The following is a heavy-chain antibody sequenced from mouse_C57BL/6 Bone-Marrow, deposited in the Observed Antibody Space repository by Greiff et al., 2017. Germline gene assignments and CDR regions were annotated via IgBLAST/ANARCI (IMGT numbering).Heavy chain of an antibody. V-gene: IGHV8-12*01. Sequence: QVTLKECGPGILQSSQTLSLTCSFSGFSLSTSGMGVSWIRQPSGKGLEWLAHIYWDDDKRYNPSLKSRLTISKDTSRNQVFLKITSVDTADTATYYCARRAEGLRRHYFDYWGQGTTLTVSS. CDR3: ARRAEGLRRHYFDY. D-gene: IGHD2-4*01. CDR2: IYWDDDK. CDR1: GFSLSTSGMG. J-gene: IGHJ2*01.